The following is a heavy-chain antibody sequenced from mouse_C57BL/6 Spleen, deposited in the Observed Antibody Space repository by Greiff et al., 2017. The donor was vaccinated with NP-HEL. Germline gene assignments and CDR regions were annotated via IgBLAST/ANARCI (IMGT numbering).Heavy chain of an antibody. CDR1: GFTFSDYY. D-gene: IGHD1-1*01. CDR2: INYDGSST. CDR3: ARDRDGSSPYWYFDV. J-gene: IGHJ1*03. V-gene: IGHV5-16*01. Sequence: EVQRVESEGGLVQPGSSMKLSCTASGFTFSDYYMAWVRQVPEKGLEWVANINYDGSSTYYLDSLKSRFIISRDNAKNILYLQMSSLKSEDTATYYCARDRDGSSPYWYFDVWGTGTTVTVSS.